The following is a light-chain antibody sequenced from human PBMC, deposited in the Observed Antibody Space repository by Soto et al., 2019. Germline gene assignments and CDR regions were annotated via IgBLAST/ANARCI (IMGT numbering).Light chain of an antibody. CDR1: SSDVGGYNY. Sequence: QSALTQPASVSGSPGQSITISCTATSSDVGGYNYVSWFQQYPGKAPKLMIYGVINRPSGVSNRFSGSKSGNTASLIISGLQAEDEADYYCSSYTSSSTLVFGGGTKLTVL. CDR3: SSYTSSSTLV. CDR2: GVI. V-gene: IGLV2-14*01. J-gene: IGLJ2*01.